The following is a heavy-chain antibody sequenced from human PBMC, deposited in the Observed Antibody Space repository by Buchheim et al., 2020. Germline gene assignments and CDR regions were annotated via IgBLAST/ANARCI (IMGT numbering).Heavy chain of an antibody. D-gene: IGHD6-13*01. V-gene: IGHV3-15*07. Sequence: SVSNAWMNWVRQAPGKGLEWVGRIKSKTDGGTTDYAAPVKGRFTISRDDSKNTLYLQMNSLKTEDTAVYYCTTDQGPWPPSSSWYVWGQGTL. CDR1: SVSNAW. CDR3: TTDQGPWPPSSSWYV. J-gene: IGHJ4*02. CDR2: IKSKTDGGTT.